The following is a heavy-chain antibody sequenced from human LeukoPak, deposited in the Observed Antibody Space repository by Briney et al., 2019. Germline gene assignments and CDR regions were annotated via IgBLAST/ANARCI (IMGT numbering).Heavy chain of an antibody. D-gene: IGHD5-24*01. CDR2: IYYSGST. CDR1: GGSISSYY. Sequence: SETLSLTCTVSGGSISSYYWSWIRQPPGKGLEWIGYIYYSGSTNYNPSLKSRVTISVDTSKNQFSLKLSSVTAAVTAVYYCARVETRDGYNYGYFDYWGQGTLVTVSS. J-gene: IGHJ4*02. V-gene: IGHV4-59*01. CDR3: ARVETRDGYNYGYFDY.